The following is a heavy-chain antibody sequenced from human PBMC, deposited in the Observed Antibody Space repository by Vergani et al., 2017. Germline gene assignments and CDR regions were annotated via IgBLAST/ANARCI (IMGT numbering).Heavy chain of an antibody. J-gene: IGHJ6*02. D-gene: IGHD3-3*01. CDR1: GFTFSSYW. Sequence: EVDLVESGGGLVQPGGSLRLSCAASGFTFSSYWMHWVRQAPGKGLVWVSRINSDGSSTSYADSVKGRFTISRDNAKNTLYLQMNSLRAEDTAVYYCARDLLPNYDFWSGYSHAYYYYYGMDVWGQGTTVTVSS. CDR2: INSDGSST. CDR3: ARDLLPNYDFWSGYSHAYYYYYGMDV. V-gene: IGHV3-74*01.